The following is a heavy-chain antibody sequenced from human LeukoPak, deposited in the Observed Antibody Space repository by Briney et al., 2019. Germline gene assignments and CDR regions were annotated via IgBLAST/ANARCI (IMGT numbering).Heavy chain of an antibody. CDR1: GDSISTYF. CDR2: VHASGNT. V-gene: IGHV4-4*09. J-gene: IGHJ3*02. Sequence: PSETLSLTCTVSGDSISTYFWSWIRQSPGEGLEWIGYVHASGNTKYSPSLESRVTLSIDTSKNQFSLTLSFVTAADTAIYYCARLLRWSEDGFDIWGQGTVVAISS. CDR3: ARLLRWSEDGFDI. D-gene: IGHD2-15*01.